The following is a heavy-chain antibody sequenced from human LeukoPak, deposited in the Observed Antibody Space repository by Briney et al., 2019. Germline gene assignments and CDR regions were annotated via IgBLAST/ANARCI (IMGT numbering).Heavy chain of an antibody. Sequence: PGGSLRLSCAAAGFTFSSYAMHCVRQAPGKGLEWVAVISYDASNKYYADSVKGRFTISRDHSKNTLYLQMNSLRAEDTAVYYCARESVATSIYYYGMDVWGQGTTVTVSS. CDR1: GFTFSSYA. CDR3: ARESVATSIYYYGMDV. V-gene: IGHV3-30*04. J-gene: IGHJ6*02. D-gene: IGHD5-12*01. CDR2: ISYDASNK.